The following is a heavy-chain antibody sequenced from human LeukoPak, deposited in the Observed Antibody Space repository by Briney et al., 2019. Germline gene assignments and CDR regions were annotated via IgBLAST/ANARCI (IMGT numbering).Heavy chain of an antibody. J-gene: IGHJ5*02. CDR2: IYYSGST. D-gene: IGHD2-21*02. CDR3: ARLDRCGGDCYYLDP. Sequence: SETLSLTCTVSGGSISSYYWSWIRQPTGKGLEWIGYIYYSGSTNYNPSLKSRVTISVDTSKNQFSLKLSSVTAADTAVYYCARLDRCGGDCYYLDPWGQGTLVTVSS. CDR1: GGSISSYY. V-gene: IGHV4-59*08.